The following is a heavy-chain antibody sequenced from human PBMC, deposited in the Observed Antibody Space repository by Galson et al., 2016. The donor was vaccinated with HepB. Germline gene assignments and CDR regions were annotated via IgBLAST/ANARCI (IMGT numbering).Heavy chain of an antibody. J-gene: IGHJ6*02. Sequence: LRHPCAVSGFTFDEYALHCVRHAPGKGLEWVALISWDGGSTYYADSVKGRFTISRDNSNNSLYLQMTSLRAEDNALYYCAKDIQRDSSSWYGGIYGMDVWGQGTTVTVSS. D-gene: IGHD6-13*01. V-gene: IGHV3-43D*03. CDR2: ISWDGGST. CDR3: AKDIQRDSSSWYGGIYGMDV. CDR1: GFTFDEYA.